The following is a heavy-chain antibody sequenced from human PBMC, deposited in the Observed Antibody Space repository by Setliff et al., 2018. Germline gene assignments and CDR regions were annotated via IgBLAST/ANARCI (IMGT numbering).Heavy chain of an antibody. CDR2: INTNTGNP. CDR3: ARGVYEYSYGYRGHYYYYMDV. V-gene: IGHV7-4-1*02. CDR1: GYTFTGYA. D-gene: IGHD3-16*01. J-gene: IGHJ6*03. Sequence: RASVKVSCKASGYTFTGYAINWVRQAPGQGLEYLGWINTNTGNPTYVQGFTGRFVFSLDTSVSTAYLQISSLKAEDTAVYYCARGVYEYSYGYRGHYYYYMDVWG.